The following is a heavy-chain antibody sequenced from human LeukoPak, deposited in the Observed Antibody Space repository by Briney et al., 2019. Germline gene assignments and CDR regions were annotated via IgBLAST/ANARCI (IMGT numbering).Heavy chain of an antibody. Sequence: SVKVSCKASGGTFSSYAISWVRQAPGQGLEWMGGIIPIFGTANYAQKFQGRVTITTDESTSTAYMELSSLRSEDTAVYYCARDPRGGYYYEPNDAFDIWGQGTMVTVSS. CDR2: IIPIFGTA. D-gene: IGHD3-22*01. CDR1: GGTFSSYA. J-gene: IGHJ3*02. V-gene: IGHV1-69*05. CDR3: ARDPRGGYYYEPNDAFDI.